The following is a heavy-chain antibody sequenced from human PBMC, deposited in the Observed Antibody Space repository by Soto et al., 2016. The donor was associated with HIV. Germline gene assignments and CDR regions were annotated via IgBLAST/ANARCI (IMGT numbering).Heavy chain of an antibody. J-gene: IGHJ3*02. CDR2: ITHFGRT. V-gene: IGHV4-34*02. CDR3: ARPTAMTSDAFDI. Sequence: QVQLQQWGAGLLKPSETLSLKCAVYGGSFSGHYWSWIRQFPGQGLEWIGEITHFGRTNYNPSLKGRVSLSVDTSKNQFSLKMDSVTAADTAVYYCARPTAMTSDAFDIWGQGDIGHRL. CDR1: GGSFSGHY.